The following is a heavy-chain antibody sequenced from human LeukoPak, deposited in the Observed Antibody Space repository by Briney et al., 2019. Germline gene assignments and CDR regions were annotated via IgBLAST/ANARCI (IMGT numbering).Heavy chain of an antibody. V-gene: IGHV3-23*01. CDR2: INGSGGST. CDR1: GFTFTSYA. CDR3: AKWDYYDSSGYYYFAY. D-gene: IGHD3-22*01. J-gene: IGHJ4*02. Sequence: GGSLRLSCAASGFTFTSYAMSWVRQAPGKGLDWVSAINGSGGSTYYADSVKGRFTISRDNSKNTLYLQMNSLRDKDTAVFYCAKWDYYDSSGYYYFAYWGQGTLVTVSS.